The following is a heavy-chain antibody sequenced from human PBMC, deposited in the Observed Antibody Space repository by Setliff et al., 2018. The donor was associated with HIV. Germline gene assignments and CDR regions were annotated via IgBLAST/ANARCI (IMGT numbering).Heavy chain of an antibody. CDR2: FIPIFGTP. CDR1: GGTFSSKA. V-gene: IGHV1-69*13. J-gene: IGHJ5*02. D-gene: IGHD6-19*01. Sequence: SVKVSCKASGGTFSSKAITWVRRAPGQGLEWMGGFIPIFGTPNNAQKFQGIVTLTADDYTSTAYMELTSLRSEDTAVYYCVGGPLDSSGWYEEYRWFDPWGQGTLVTVSS. CDR3: VGGPLDSSGWYEEYRWFDP.